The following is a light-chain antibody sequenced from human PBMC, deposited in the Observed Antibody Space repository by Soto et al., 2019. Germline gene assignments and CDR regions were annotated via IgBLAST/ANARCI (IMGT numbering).Light chain of an antibody. CDR3: QQSYGTPLT. Sequence: DLEMTQSPSSLYASVGDSVTITCRAGQSISNYLNWYQHKPGKVPKLLIYAASSLQSGVPTRFSSSGSGTDFTLTIISLQPEDVTTYYCQQSYGTPLTLGGGTQIEMK. V-gene: IGKV1-39*01. J-gene: IGKJ4*01. CDR1: QSISNY. CDR2: AAS.